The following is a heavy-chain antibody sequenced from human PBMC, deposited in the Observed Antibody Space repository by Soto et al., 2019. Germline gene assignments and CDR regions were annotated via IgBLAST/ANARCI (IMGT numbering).Heavy chain of an antibody. D-gene: IGHD1-26*01. J-gene: IGHJ5*02. CDR1: GGSISSGGYY. CDR2: IYHSGST. CDR3: ARAWSWTWFEP. V-gene: IGHV4-30-2*01. Sequence: TLSLTFTVSGGSISSGGYYWSWIRQHPGKGLEWIGYIYHSGSTYYNPSLKSRVTISVDRSKNQFSLKLSSVTAADTAVYYCARAWSWTWFEPWGQGTLVNVS.